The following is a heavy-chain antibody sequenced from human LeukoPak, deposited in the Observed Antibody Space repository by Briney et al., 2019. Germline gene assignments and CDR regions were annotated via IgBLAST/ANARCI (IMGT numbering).Heavy chain of an antibody. J-gene: IGHJ3*02. V-gene: IGHV4-4*07. CDR1: GGSIRNYY. CDR3: ARFWTHEDAFDI. D-gene: IGHD3/OR15-3a*01. CDR2: IYTSGST. Sequence: SETLSLTCTVSGGSIRNYYWTWIRQSAGKGLEWIGRIYTSGSTNYNPSLKSRVTMSVDTSKNQFSLKLSSVTAADTAVYYCARFWTHEDAFDIWGQGTMVTVSS.